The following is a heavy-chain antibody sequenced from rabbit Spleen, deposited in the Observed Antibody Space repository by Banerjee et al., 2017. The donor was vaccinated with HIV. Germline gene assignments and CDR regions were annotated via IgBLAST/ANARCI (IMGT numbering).Heavy chain of an antibody. CDR1: GVSFSSNHY. Sequence: QSLEESGGDLVKPGASLTLTCTASGVSFSSNHYMCWVRQAPGKGLEWIGCINTSSSSTVYATWAKGRVTIYRASWTTVTLQMTSLTVADTASYFCARDLAGVIGWNLNLWGPGTLVTVS. J-gene: IGHJ4*01. CDR3: ARDLAGVIGWNLNL. CDR2: INTSSSST. D-gene: IGHD4-1*01. V-gene: IGHV1S40*01.